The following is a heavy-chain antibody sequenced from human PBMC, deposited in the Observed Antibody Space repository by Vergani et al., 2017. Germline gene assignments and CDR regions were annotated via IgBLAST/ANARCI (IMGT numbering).Heavy chain of an antibody. CDR2: INTNTGNP. V-gene: IGHV7-4-1*02. D-gene: IGHD3-3*01. Sequence: VQLVQSGAEVKKPGATVKISCKVSGYTFTDYYMHWVRQAPGQGLEWMGWINTNTGNPTYAQGFTGRFVFSLDTSVSTAYLQISSLKAEDTAVYYCARDPTITIFEYWFDPWGQGTLVTVSS. CDR3: ARDPTITIFEYWFDP. J-gene: IGHJ5*02. CDR1: GYTFTDYY.